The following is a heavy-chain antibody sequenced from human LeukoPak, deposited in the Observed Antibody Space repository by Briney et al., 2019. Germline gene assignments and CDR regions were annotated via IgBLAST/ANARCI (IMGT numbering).Heavy chain of an antibody. J-gene: IGHJ4*02. Sequence: PSETLSLTCAVYGGSFSANYWSWIRQATRKRLEWIAEINHVGSTNYNPSLKSRVTISVDASKNHVSLNLSSDYCARWGYYSHMSGYHKYYFDYWGQGTLVTVSS. CDR1: GGSFSANY. CDR2: INHVGST. CDR3: MSGYHKYYFDY. V-gene: IGHV4-34*01. D-gene: IGHD3-22*01.